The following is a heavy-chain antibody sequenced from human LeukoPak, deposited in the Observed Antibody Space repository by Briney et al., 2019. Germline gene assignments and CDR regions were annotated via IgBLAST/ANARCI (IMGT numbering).Heavy chain of an antibody. D-gene: IGHD2-2*01. V-gene: IGHV3-21*01. CDR1: GFTFSSYS. CDR2: ISGSSNYR. CDR3: ASNPLYCSSTSCPFDY. Sequence: GGSLRLSCAASGFTFSSYSMNWVRQAPGKGLEWVSSISGSSNYRYYAESVKGRFTISRDYAQNSLYLQMNSLRAEDTAVYYCASNPLYCSSTSCPFDYWGQGTLVTVSS. J-gene: IGHJ4*02.